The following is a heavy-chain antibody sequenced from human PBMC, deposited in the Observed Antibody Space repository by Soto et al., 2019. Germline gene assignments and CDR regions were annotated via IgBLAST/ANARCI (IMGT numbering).Heavy chain of an antibody. J-gene: IGHJ5*02. CDR3: ARESGPGSFDWFDA. V-gene: IGHV4-30-4*01. Sequence: PSETLSLTCTVSGGSLRGGDNYWSWIRQLPGKGLEWIGHIHYGGSTYYSPSFKSRVILSVDTSKSQFSLNLTSATAADTAVYFCARESGPGSFDWFDAWGQGTPVTVSS. CDR2: IHYGGST. CDR1: GGSLRGGDNY. D-gene: IGHD3-10*01.